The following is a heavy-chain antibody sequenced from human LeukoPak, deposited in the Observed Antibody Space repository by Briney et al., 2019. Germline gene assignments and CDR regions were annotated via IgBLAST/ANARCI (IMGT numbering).Heavy chain of an antibody. CDR2: VKSKTNGGTA. Sequence: GGSLRLSCAASGFTFSNAWMTWVRQAPGKGLEWVGRVKSKTNGGTADYAAPVKDRFTISRDESQSTLYLQMNSLRTEDTAVYYCATGRSGWLYFDLWGEGTLVTVSS. CDR3: ATGRSGWLYFDL. J-gene: IGHJ4*02. V-gene: IGHV3-15*01. CDR1: GFTFSNAW. D-gene: IGHD3-3*01.